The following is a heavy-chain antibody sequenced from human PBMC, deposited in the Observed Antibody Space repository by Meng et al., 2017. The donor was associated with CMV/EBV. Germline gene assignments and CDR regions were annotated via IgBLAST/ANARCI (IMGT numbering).Heavy chain of an antibody. Sequence: ASVKVSCKASGYTFTSYDINWVRQATGQGLEWMGWINPNSGGTNYAQKFQGRVTMTRDTSISTAYMELSRLRSDDTAVYYCARDQGVGATRTWLAGQDYWGQGTPVTVSS. V-gene: IGHV1-2*02. D-gene: IGHD1-26*01. CDR1: GYTFTSYD. J-gene: IGHJ4*02. CDR3: ARDQGVGATRTWLAGQDY. CDR2: INPNSGGT.